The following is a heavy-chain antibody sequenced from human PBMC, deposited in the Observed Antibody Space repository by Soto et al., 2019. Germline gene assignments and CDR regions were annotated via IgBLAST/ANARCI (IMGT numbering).Heavy chain of an antibody. CDR3: VKPPVITASYYDYGMDG. Sequence: EAQLLESGGGLVQPGGSLRLSCAASGFTFSTYPMSWVRQAPGKGLEWVSGISGSGISTYYTDSVKGRFTIARDNSKNTVFLQNNSLRHEDTAVYYCVKPPVITASYYDYGMDGWGQVATGTVSS. J-gene: IGHJ6*02. V-gene: IGHV3-23*01. CDR2: ISGSGIST. CDR1: GFTFSTYP.